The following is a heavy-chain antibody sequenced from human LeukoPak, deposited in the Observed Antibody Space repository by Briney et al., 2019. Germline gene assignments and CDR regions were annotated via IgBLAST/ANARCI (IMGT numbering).Heavy chain of an antibody. CDR1: GFTLNNYW. CDR2: IKQDGSEK. V-gene: IGHV3-7*01. Sequence: GGSLRLSCEASGFTLNNYWMTWVRQVPGKGLEWVANIKQDGSEKYYVDSVKGRFTISRDNARNSLYLQMNSLRAEDTAVYYCARDRGYYYYMDVWGKGTTVTVSS. J-gene: IGHJ6*03. CDR3: ARDRGYYYYMDV.